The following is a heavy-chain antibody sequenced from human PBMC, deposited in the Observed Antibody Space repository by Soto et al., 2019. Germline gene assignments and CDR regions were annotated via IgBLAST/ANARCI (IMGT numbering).Heavy chain of an antibody. Sequence: GESLKISCKGSGYSFTSYWIGWVRQMPGKGLEWMGRIDPSDSYTNYSPSFQGHVTISADKSISTAYLQWSSLKASDTAMYYCAIGYSFYAFDIWGQGTMVTVSS. CDR2: IDPSDSYT. J-gene: IGHJ3*02. CDR3: AIGYSFYAFDI. V-gene: IGHV5-10-1*01. CDR1: GYSFTSYW. D-gene: IGHD5-18*01.